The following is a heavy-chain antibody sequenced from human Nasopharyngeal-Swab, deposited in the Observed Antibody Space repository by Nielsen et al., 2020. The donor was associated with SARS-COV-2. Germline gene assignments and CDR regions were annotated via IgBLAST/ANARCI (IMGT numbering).Heavy chain of an antibody. Sequence: GESLKIPCAASGFTFRIYAMSWVRQASGKGLEWVSYISGDGDRVFYADSVKGRFTISRDNSASTMYLQMNSLRADDTAVYYCAKDVSLIRGYDAFDIWGQGTMVTVSS. J-gene: IGHJ3*02. CDR2: ISGDGDRV. CDR1: GFTFRIYA. V-gene: IGHV3-23*01. CDR3: AKDVSLIRGYDAFDI. D-gene: IGHD3-10*01.